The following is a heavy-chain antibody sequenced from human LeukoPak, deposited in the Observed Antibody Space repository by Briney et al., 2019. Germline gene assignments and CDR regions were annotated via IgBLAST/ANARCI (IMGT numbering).Heavy chain of an antibody. CDR2: ISGGGDKT. CDR1: GFTLPNHA. CDR3: AKKVTMIVVVPYDAFDI. J-gene: IGHJ3*02. V-gene: IGHV3-23*01. D-gene: IGHD3-22*01. Sequence: GTSLRLSCAASGFTLPNHAMLWIRQAPGKGLEWVSAISGGGDKTYYADSVKGRFTISRDNSKNTLYLQMNSLRAEDTAVYYCAKKVTMIVVVPYDAFDIWGQGTMVTVSS.